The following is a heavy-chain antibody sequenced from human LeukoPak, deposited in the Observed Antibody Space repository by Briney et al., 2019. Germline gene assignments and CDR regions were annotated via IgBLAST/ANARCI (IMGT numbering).Heavy chain of an antibody. Sequence: GSLRLSCAASGFTFSSSAMSWVRQAPGKGLEWVSAISNNGGYTYYADSVQGRFTISRDNSKSTLCLQMNSLRAEDTAVYYCARNQGSGWPYFDYWGQGTLVTVSS. CDR1: GFTFSSSA. CDR3: ARNQGSGWPYFDY. D-gene: IGHD6-19*01. V-gene: IGHV3-23*01. J-gene: IGHJ4*02. CDR2: ISNNGGYT.